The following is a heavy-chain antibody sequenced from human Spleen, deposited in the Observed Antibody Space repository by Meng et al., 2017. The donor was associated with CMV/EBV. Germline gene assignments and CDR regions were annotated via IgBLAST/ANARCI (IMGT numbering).Heavy chain of an antibody. Sequence: ASVKVSCKASGYYFTDYYMHWVRQAPGQGLEWMGIINPSGGSTSYAQKFQGRVTMTRDTSTSTVYMELSSLRSEDTAVYYCATPDPRSYSSSWYTHPYYYYGMDVWGQGTTVTVSS. CDR2: INPSGGST. CDR1: GYYFTDYY. J-gene: IGHJ6*02. V-gene: IGHV1-46*01. CDR3: ATPDPRSYSSSWYTHPYYYYGMDV. D-gene: IGHD6-13*01.